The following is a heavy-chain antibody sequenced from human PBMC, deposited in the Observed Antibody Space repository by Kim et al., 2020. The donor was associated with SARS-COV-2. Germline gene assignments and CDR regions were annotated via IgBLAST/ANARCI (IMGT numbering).Heavy chain of an antibody. CDR2: IHYTGGP. V-gene: IGHV4-59*01. CDR3: ARHVGKWGFDY. J-gene: IGHJ4*02. CDR1: SGSINGYY. Sequence: SETLSLTCTVSSGSINGYYCSWIRQRPGKGLEWIANIHYTGGPEYNPSLNRRVPISIDTAKNQFSLWVTPMSAADTAVYYCARHVGKWGFDYWGQGSLVTVSS. D-gene: IGHD1-26*01.